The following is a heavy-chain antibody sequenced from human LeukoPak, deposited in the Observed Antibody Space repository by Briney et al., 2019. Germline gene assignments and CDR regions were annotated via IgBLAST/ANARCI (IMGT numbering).Heavy chain of an antibody. CDR1: GDSVSSNSAA. CDR3: SRVHKAFDGARDAFDL. J-gene: IGHJ3*01. Sequence: SQTLSLTCAISGDSVSSNSAAWNCMRHSPSRGLEGLGSTYYRSKWYNDYAVAVKSRITINPDTYQHQFYLQLTSVTPEHTAVYYCSRVHKAFDGARDAFDLWGQGTMVTVSS. CDR2: TYYRSKWYN. D-gene: IGHD3-10*01. V-gene: IGHV6-1*01.